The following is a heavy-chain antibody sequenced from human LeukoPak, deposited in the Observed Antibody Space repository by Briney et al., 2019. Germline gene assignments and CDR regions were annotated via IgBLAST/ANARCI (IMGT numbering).Heavy chain of an antibody. Sequence: SETLTLTCAVSGGTISSYYWSWIRQPPGKGLEWIGYIYYSGSTNYYPSLKRRVTISVDTSKNQYSLKLSSVTAADAAVYYGARVVSSPYYFGCWGQGTLVTV. CDR1: GGTISSYY. CDR2: IYYSGST. V-gene: IGHV4-59*12. CDR3: ARVVSSPYYFGC. D-gene: IGHD6-6*01. J-gene: IGHJ4*02.